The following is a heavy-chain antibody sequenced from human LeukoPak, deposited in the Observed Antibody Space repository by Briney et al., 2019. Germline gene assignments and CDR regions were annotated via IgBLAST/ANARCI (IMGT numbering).Heavy chain of an antibody. Sequence: SEALSLTCTVSGGSVSSSSYYWGWIRQPPGKGLEWIGSIYYSGSTYYNPSLKSRVTISVDTSKNQFSLKLNSVTAADTAVYYCARDHGPTVATSPFYSYYMDVWGKGTTVTVSS. V-gene: IGHV4-39*07. CDR3: ARDHGPTVATSPFYSYYMDV. D-gene: IGHD4-11*01. CDR2: IYYSGST. CDR1: GGSVSSSSYY. J-gene: IGHJ6*03.